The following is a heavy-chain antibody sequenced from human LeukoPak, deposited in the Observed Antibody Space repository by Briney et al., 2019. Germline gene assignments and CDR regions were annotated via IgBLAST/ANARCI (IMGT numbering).Heavy chain of an antibody. CDR2: IYYSGST. CDR3: ARLSAFGVVIQQYYFDS. D-gene: IGHD3-3*01. CDR1: GGSISSRSYY. J-gene: IGHJ4*02. V-gene: IGHV4-39*01. Sequence: PSETLSLTCIVSGGSISSRSYYWGWIRQPPGKGLEWIGSIYYSGSTSYNPSLKSRVAISVDTSKNQFSLKLSSVTAADTAVYSCARLSAFGVVIQQYYFDSWGQGTLVTVS.